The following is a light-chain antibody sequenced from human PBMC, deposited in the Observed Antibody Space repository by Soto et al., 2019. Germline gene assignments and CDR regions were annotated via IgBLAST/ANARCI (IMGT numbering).Light chain of an antibody. CDR2: DVT. CDR1: SSDVGGYNY. Sequence: QSVLTQPASVSGSPGQSITISGTGTSSDVGGYNYVSWYQQHPGKAPKLMIYDVTNRPSGVSNRFSGSKSGNTASLTISGRQAEDEAGYYCSSYRSSSTHVLVGRGTELTDL. CDR3: SSYRSSSTHVL. V-gene: IGLV2-14*01. J-gene: IGLJ2*01.